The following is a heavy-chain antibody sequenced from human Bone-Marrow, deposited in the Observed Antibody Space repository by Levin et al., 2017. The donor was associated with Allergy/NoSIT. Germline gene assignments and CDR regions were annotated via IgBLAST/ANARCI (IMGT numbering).Heavy chain of an antibody. CDR3: ARVEQYLGWFDP. Sequence: PGGSLRLSCKASGSIFTNYDINWVRQAPGQGLEWMGWMNPNSGDTGYVQKFQGRVTMTRNTSIDTAYMELSSLRSDDTAVYYCARVEQYLGWFDPWGQGTLVTVSS. CDR1: GSIFTNYD. J-gene: IGHJ5*02. D-gene: IGHD6-19*01. CDR2: MNPNSGDT. V-gene: IGHV1-8*01.